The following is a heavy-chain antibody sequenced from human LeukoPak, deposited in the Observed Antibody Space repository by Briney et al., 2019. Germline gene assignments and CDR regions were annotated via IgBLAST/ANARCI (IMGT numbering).Heavy chain of an antibody. CDR3: VRPLDY. J-gene: IGHJ4*02. D-gene: IGHD1-14*01. Sequence: GGSLRLSCAASGFPFSSYAMNWVRQAAGKGLEWVSVIAGSDGFTQYADSVKGRFTISRDNSKNTVYLQMNRLRVKDTALYYCVRPLDYWGQGTLVTVSS. CDR2: IAGSDGFT. CDR1: GFPFSSYA. V-gene: IGHV3-23*01.